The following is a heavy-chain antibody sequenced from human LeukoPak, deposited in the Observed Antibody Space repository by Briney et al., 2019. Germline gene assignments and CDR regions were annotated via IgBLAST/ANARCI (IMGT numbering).Heavy chain of an antibody. V-gene: IGHV4-34*01. CDR1: GGSFSGYY. Sequence: SETLSLTCAVYGGSFSGYYWSWIRQPPGKGLEWIGEINHSGSTNYNPSLMSRVTISVDTSKNQFSLKLSSVTAADTAVYYCARAAAGTLRDAFDIWGQGTMVTVSS. J-gene: IGHJ3*02. CDR3: ARAAAGTLRDAFDI. CDR2: INHSGST. D-gene: IGHD6-13*01.